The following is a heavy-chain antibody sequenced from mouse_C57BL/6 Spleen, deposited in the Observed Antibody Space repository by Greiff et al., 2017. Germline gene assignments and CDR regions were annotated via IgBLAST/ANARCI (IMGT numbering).Heavy chain of an antibody. Sequence: EVQLVESGGDLVKPGGSLKLSCAASGFTFSSYGMSWVRQTPDKRLEWVATISSGGSYTYYPDSVKGRFTISRDNAKNTLYLQMSSLKSEDTAMYYCARNEKGTYFDYWGQGTTLTVSS. CDR3: ARNEKGTYFDY. V-gene: IGHV5-6*01. D-gene: IGHD3-3*01. CDR1: GFTFSSYG. J-gene: IGHJ2*01. CDR2: ISSGGSYT.